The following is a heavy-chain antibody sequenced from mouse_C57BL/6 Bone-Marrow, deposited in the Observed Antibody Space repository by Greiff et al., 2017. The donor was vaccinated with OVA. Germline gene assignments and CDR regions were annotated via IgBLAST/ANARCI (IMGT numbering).Heavy chain of an antibody. D-gene: IGHD1-1*01. CDR2: ISSGSSTI. CDR3: ARLLRSQYYFDY. J-gene: IGHJ2*01. CDR1: GFTFSDYG. V-gene: IGHV5-17*01. Sequence: EVKLVESGGGLVKPGGSLKLSCAASGFTFSDYGMHWVRQAPETGLEWVAYISSGSSTIYYADTVKGRFTLSRDNAKNTLFLQMTSLRSEDTAMYYCARLLRSQYYFDYWCQGTTRTVSS.